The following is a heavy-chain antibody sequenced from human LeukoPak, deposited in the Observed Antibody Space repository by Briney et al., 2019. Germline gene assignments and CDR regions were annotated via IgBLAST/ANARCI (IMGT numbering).Heavy chain of an antibody. CDR1: GGTFSSYA. Sequence: SVKVSCKASGGTFSSYAISWVRQAPGQGLEWMGIIIPSAGRTNYAQKFRGRVSMTTDMSTSTVYMELSSLRSEDTAVYYCAREYSGGNFDYWGQGTLVTVSS. CDR2: IIPSAGRT. V-gene: IGHV1-69*04. J-gene: IGHJ4*01. CDR3: AREYSGGNFDY. D-gene: IGHD2-15*01.